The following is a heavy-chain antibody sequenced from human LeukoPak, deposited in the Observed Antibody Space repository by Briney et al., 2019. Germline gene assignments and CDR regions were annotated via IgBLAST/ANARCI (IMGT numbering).Heavy chain of an antibody. Sequence: LRLSCAASGFTFSSYAMSWIRQPPGKGLEWIGEINHSGSTNYNPSLKSRVTISVDTSKNQFSLKLSSVTAADTAVYYCARAYCTNGVCYSVDWFDPWGQGTLVTVSS. CDR1: GFTFSSYA. D-gene: IGHD2-8*01. CDR2: INHSGST. CDR3: ARAYCTNGVCYSVDWFDP. J-gene: IGHJ5*02. V-gene: IGHV4-34*01.